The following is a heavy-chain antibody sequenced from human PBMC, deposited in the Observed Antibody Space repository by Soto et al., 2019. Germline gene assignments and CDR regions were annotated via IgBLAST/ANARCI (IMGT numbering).Heavy chain of an antibody. D-gene: IGHD4-17*01. CDR1: GYTFTSYD. J-gene: IGHJ4*02. V-gene: IGHV1-8*01. CDR2: MNPNSGNT. Sequence: QVQLVQSGAEVKKPGASVKVSCKASGYTFTSYDINWVRQATGQGLEWMGWMNPNSGNTGCAHKFQGRVPMTRTTSISTAYMELSSLRSEDTAVYYCARAREYGDYGVFDYWGQGTLVTVSS. CDR3: ARAREYGDYGVFDY.